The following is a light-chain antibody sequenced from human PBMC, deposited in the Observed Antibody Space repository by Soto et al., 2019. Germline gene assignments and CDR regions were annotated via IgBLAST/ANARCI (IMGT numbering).Light chain of an antibody. CDR3: SSYTSSSLYV. CDR2: DVS. V-gene: IGLV2-14*01. CDR1: SSDIGGYSY. J-gene: IGLJ1*01. Sequence: QSALAQPASVSGSPGQSITISCTGTSSDIGGYSYVSWYQQLPGKAPKLMIYDVSDRPSGVSNRFSGSKSGNTASLTISGLQAEDEADYYCSSYTSSSLYVFGTGTKGTV.